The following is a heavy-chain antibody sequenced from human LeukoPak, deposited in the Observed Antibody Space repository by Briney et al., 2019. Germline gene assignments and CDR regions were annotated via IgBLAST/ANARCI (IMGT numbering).Heavy chain of an antibody. Sequence: GGSLRLSCAASGFTLRNAWMSWVRQAPGKGLEWVGRIKSKTDGGTIDFAAPVKGRFTISRDDSKTTLYLQMNSLKTEDTAVYYCTTGPLYSYGYALDYWGQGTLVTVSS. CDR2: IKSKTDGGTI. CDR1: GFTLRNAW. V-gene: IGHV3-15*01. J-gene: IGHJ4*02. D-gene: IGHD5-18*01. CDR3: TTGPLYSYGYALDY.